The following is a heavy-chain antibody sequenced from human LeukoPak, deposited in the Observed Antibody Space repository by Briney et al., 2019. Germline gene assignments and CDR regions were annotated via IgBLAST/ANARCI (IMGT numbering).Heavy chain of an antibody. D-gene: IGHD1-14*01. Sequence: PSETLSLTCTVSGGSISISSYYWSWIRQSPGKGLEWIGYVFYSGKTDYSPSLRSRVSMSVDTSKNQFSLKVTSVTAADTAVYYCARDSNLRDSFYILGQGTMVTVSS. J-gene: IGHJ3*02. V-gene: IGHV4-61*01. CDR3: ARDSNLRDSFYI. CDR2: VFYSGKT. CDR1: GGSISISSYY.